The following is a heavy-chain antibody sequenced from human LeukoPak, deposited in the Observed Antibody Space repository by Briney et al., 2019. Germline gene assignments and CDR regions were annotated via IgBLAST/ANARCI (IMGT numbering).Heavy chain of an antibody. CDR3: ASAYYYDSSGYYNDAFDI. D-gene: IGHD3-22*01. V-gene: IGHV4-59*01. J-gene: IGHJ3*02. CDR2: IYYSGST. CDR1: GGSISSYY. Sequence: SETLSLTCTVSGGSISSYYWSWIRQPPGKGLEWIGYIYYSGSTNYNPSLKSRVTISVDTSKNQFSLKLNSVTAADTAVYYCASAYYYDSSGYYNDAFDIWGQGTMVTVSS.